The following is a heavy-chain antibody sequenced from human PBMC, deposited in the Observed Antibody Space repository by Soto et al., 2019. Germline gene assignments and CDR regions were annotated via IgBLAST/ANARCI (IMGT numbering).Heavy chain of an antibody. Sequence: GSLRFSCAASGFTFTSFAMSWVRQAPGKGLEWVSLITASGGSIYYADSVKGRFIISRDNSKNTLYLQMNSLRAEDAAVYYCAKGYAYFDYWGQGTLVTVSS. CDR2: ITASGGSI. CDR3: AKGYAYFDY. D-gene: IGHD2-15*01. J-gene: IGHJ4*02. V-gene: IGHV3-23*01. CDR1: GFTFTSFA.